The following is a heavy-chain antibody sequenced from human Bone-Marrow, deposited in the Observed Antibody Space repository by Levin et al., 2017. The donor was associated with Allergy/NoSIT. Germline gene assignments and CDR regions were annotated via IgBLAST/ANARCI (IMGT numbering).Heavy chain of an antibody. CDR2: IWYDETTT. D-gene: IGHD3-22*01. CDR1: GFTFSKYG. Sequence: SLKISCEASGFTFSKYGMHWVRQAPGKGLEWVALIWYDETTTYYAESVKGRFTISRDNSKNTLYLEMNTLRAEDTAVYYCARPDYHSSGYYFAAFDMWGQGTMVTVSS. J-gene: IGHJ3*02. CDR3: ARPDYHSSGYYFAAFDM. V-gene: IGHV3-33*01.